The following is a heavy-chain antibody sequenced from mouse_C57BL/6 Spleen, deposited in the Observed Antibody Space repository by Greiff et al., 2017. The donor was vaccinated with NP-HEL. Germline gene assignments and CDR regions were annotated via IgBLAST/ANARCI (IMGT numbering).Heavy chain of an antibody. V-gene: IGHV1-55*01. CDR1: GYTFTSYW. Sequence: VQLQQSGAELVKPGASVKMSCKASGYTFTSYWITWVKQRPGQGLEWIGDIYPGSGSTNYNEKFKSKATLTVDTSSSTAYMQLSSLTSEDSAVYYCASSYSNLAWFAYWGQGTLVTVSA. CDR3: ASSYSNLAWFAY. CDR2: IYPGSGST. J-gene: IGHJ3*01. D-gene: IGHD2-5*01.